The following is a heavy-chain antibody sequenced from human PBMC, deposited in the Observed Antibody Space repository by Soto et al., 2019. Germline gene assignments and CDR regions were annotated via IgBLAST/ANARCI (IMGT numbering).Heavy chain of an antibody. CDR3: ARVVSDFWSGYRSYGMDV. D-gene: IGHD3-3*01. CDR2: IKQDGSEK. CDR1: GFTFSSYW. J-gene: IGHJ6*02. V-gene: IGHV3-7*01. Sequence: PVGSLRLSCAASGFTFSSYWMSWVRQAPGKGLEWVANIKQDGSEKYYVDSVKGRFTISRDNAKNSLYLQMNSLRAEDTAVYYCARVVSDFWSGYRSYGMDVWGQGTTVTVSS.